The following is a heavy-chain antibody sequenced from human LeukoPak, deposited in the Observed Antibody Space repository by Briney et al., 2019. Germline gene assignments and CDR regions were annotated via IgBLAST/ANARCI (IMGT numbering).Heavy chain of an antibody. CDR3: AKSRYGSGIQ. D-gene: IGHD3-10*01. CDR2: ISWNSGSI. V-gene: IGHV3-9*01. CDR1: GFTFDDYA. Sequence: GGSLRLSCAASGFTFDDYAMHWVRQAPGKGLEWVSGISWNSGSIGYADSVKGRFTISRDNAKNSLYLQMNSLRAEDTALYYCAKSRYGSGIQWGQGTLVTVSS. J-gene: IGHJ4*02.